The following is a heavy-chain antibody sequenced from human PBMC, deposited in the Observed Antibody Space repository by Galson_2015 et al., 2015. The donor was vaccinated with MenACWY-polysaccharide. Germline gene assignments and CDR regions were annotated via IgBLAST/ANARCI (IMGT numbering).Heavy chain of an antibody. CDR2: INSDGSAT. Sequence: SLRLSCAASGFTFSNYWMRWVRQAPGKGLVWVSRINSDGSATTNADSVKGRFTISRDNAKNTLYLQLNSLRAEDTAVYYCAKGRGSQADYWGQGTLVIVSS. J-gene: IGHJ4*02. CDR3: AKGRGSQADY. V-gene: IGHV3-74*01. CDR1: GFTFSNYW. D-gene: IGHD3-16*01.